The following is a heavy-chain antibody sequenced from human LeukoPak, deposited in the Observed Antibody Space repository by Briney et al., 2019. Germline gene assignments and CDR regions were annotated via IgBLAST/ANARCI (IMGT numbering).Heavy chain of an antibody. Sequence: MASETLSLTCTVSGGSSSSYYWSWIRQPPGKGLEWIGYIYYSGTTNYNPSLKSRVTILIDTSKNQFSLRLSSVTAADTAVYYCAREARGYCSGGSCWYHDAFDIWGQGTIVTVSS. CDR2: IYYSGTT. CDR3: AREARGYCSGGSCWYHDAFDI. D-gene: IGHD2-15*01. J-gene: IGHJ3*02. V-gene: IGHV4-59*01. CDR1: GGSSSSYY.